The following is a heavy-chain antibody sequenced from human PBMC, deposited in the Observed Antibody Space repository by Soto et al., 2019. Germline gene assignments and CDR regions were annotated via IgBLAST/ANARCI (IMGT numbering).Heavy chain of an antibody. D-gene: IGHD1-1*01. CDR2: IGTAADP. Sequence: GGSLRLSCAASGFSFSKYDMHWVRQPTGKGLEWISAIGTAADPYYSASVEGRFTISRDNAKNSLYLQMNSLRAGDTAVYYCAKADYWNAGLDVWGQGTTVTVSS. J-gene: IGHJ6*02. V-gene: IGHV3-13*05. CDR3: AKADYWNAGLDV. CDR1: GFSFSKYD.